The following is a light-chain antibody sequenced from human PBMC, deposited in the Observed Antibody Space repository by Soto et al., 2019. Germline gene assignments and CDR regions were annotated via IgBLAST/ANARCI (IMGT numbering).Light chain of an antibody. CDR2: EDN. CDR3: QSYDATNQV. CDR1: SGSIASNY. Sequence: NFMLTQPYSVSESPGKTVIISCTRSSGSIASNYVQWYQQRPGSSPTTVIYEDNQRPSGVPDRFSGSIDSSSNSASLTISGLETEDEADYFCQSYDATNQVFGGGTKVTVL. J-gene: IGLJ3*02. V-gene: IGLV6-57*01.